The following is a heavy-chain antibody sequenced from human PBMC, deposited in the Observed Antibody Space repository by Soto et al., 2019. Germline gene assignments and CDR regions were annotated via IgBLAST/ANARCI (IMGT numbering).Heavy chain of an antibody. J-gene: IGHJ5*01. D-gene: IGHD3-22*01. V-gene: IGHV4-30-4*01. CDR3: ARDTASKDFDSHSYYPXFDS. CDR2: IYYTGGT. Sequence: PSETLSLTCTVSGASINTDYYWSWIRQPPGKGLEWIGHIYYTGGTFYSPSLKSRLALSVDTSKNQFSLRPSSVTAADTAVYYCARDTASKDFDSHSYYPXFDSWGQGVLVTVSS. CDR1: GASINTDYY.